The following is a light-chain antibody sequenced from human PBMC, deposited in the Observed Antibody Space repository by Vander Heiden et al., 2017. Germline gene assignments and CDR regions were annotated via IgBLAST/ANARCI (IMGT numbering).Light chain of an antibody. CDR3: QQYYSTPPPT. Sequence: DIVMTQSPDSLALSLGERATLNCKSSQSVLYSSNNKNYLAWYQQKPGQPPKLLIYGASTRESGVPDRFSGSGSGTDFTLTISSLQAEDVAVYYCQQYYSTPPPTFGPGTKVEIK. J-gene: IGKJ3*01. CDR2: GAS. V-gene: IGKV4-1*01. CDR1: QSVLYSSNNKNY.